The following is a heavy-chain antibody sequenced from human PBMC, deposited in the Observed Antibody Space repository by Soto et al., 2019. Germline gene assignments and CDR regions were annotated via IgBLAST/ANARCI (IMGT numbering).Heavy chain of an antibody. V-gene: IGHV1-69*13. CDR2: IIPVFRSA. CDR3: ARRYCASDNCPLFYYFVDL. Sequence: SVKVSGKASGGTFNKFAFSWVRQAPAQGFEWMGGIIPVFRSANYAQRFRGRITITADEYTSTVYLYLDDLRSDDTAVYYCARRYCASDNCPLFYYFVDLWGLGTTVTVSS. J-gene: IGHJ6*02. D-gene: IGHD2-21*02. CDR1: GGTFNKFA.